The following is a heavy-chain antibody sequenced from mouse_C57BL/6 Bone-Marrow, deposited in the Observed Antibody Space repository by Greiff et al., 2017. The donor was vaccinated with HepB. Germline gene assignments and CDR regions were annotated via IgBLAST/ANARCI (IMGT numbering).Heavy chain of an antibody. CDR1: EYEFPSHD. CDR3: ARQVLRRAWFAY. J-gene: IGHJ3*01. V-gene: IGHV5-2*01. Sequence: EVKVVESGGGLVQPGESLKLSCESNEYEFPSHDMSWVRKTPGKRLELVAAINSDGGSTYYPDTMERRFIISRDNTKKTLYLQMSSLRSEDTALYYCARQVLRRAWFAYWGQGTLVTVSA. CDR2: INSDGGST. D-gene: IGHD2-14*01.